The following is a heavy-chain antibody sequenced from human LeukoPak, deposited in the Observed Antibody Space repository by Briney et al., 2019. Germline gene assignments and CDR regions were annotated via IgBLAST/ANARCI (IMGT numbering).Heavy chain of an antibody. D-gene: IGHD2-2*01. J-gene: IGHJ5*02. CDR3: ASGGYCGSTSCYPNWFDP. CDR2: ISYSGST. CDR1: GGSITSYH. Sequence: SETLSLTCTVPGGSITSYHWSWIQQPPGKGLEWIGYISYSGSTNYNPSLKSRVTISVDTSKNQFSLKLSSVTAADTTVYYCASGGYCGSTSCYPNWFDPWGQGTLVTVSS. V-gene: IGHV4-59*01.